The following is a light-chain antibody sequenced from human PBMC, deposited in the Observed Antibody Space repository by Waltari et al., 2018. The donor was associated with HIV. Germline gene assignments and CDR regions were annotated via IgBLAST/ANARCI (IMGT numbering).Light chain of an antibody. CDR3: SSYTSSTYVV. CDR1: SNDVGGYTY. CDR2: DVS. J-gene: IGLJ2*01. Sequence: QSALTQPASVSGSPGQSITISCTGTSNDVGGYTYVSWYQQHPGKVPKLMMNDVSNRPSGVSYRFSGSKSGNTASLTISGLQAEDEADYYCSSYTSSTYVVFGGGTKLTVL. V-gene: IGLV2-14*03.